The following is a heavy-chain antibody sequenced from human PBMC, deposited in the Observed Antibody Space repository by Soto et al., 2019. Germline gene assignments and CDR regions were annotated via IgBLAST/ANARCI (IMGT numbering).Heavy chain of an antibody. V-gene: IGHV4-34*01. CDR2: INHSGST. D-gene: IGHD5-18*01. CDR3: ARDFRVKAMESWFDP. CDR1: GGSFSGYY. Sequence: QVQLQQWGAGLLKPSETLSLTCAVYGGSFSGYYWSWIRQPPGKGLEWIGEINHSGSTNYNPSLKSRVTISVDTSKNQFSLKLSSVTAADTAVYYCARDFRVKAMESWFDPWGQGTLVTVSS. J-gene: IGHJ5*02.